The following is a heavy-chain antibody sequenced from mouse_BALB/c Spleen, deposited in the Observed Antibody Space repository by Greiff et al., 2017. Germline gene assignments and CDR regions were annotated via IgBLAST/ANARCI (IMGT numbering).Heavy chain of an antibody. D-gene: IGHD2-4*01. J-gene: IGHJ2*01. V-gene: IGHV1-9*01. Sequence: LKESGAELMKPGASVKISCKATGYTFSSYWIEWVKQRPGHGLEWIGEILPGSGSTNYNEKFKGKATFTADTSSNTAYMQLSSLTSEDSAVYYCARVSTMITTYYFDYWGQGTTLTVSS. CDR2: ILPGSGST. CDR3: ARVSTMITTYYFDY. CDR1: GYTFSSYW.